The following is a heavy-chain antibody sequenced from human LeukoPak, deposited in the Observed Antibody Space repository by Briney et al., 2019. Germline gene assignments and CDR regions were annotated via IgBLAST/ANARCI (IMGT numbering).Heavy chain of an antibody. CDR3: AREGVLRYFAPPRGGMDV. D-gene: IGHD3-9*01. CDR1: GGSFSGYY. Sequence: SETLSLTCAVYGGSFSGYYWSWVRQPPGKGLEWIGEIYHSGSTNYNPSLKSRVTISVDKSKNQFSLKLSSVTAADTAVYYCAREGVLRYFAPPRGGMDVWGKGTTVTVSS. J-gene: IGHJ6*04. V-gene: IGHV4-34*01. CDR2: IYHSGST.